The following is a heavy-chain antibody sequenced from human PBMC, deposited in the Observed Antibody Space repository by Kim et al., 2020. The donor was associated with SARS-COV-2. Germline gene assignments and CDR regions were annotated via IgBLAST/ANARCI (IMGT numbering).Heavy chain of an antibody. D-gene: IGHD2-2*01. Sequence: SETLSLTCTVSGGSISSGGYYWSWIRQHPGKGLEWIGYIYYSGSTYYNPSLKSRVTISVDTSKNQFSLKLSSVTAADTAVYYCAREIVVVPRGGRYFDYWGQGTLVTVSS. V-gene: IGHV4-31*03. CDR1: GGSISSGGYY. CDR2: IYYSGST. J-gene: IGHJ4*02. CDR3: AREIVVVPRGGRYFDY.